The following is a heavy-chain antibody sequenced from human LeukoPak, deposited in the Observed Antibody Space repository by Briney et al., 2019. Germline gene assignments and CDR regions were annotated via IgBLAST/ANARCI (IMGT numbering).Heavy chain of an antibody. CDR3: AKAGHPLWSGLTKNLYYFDY. CDR2: ISGSGGST. V-gene: IGHV3-23*01. Sequence: GGSLRLSCAASGFTFSSYAMSWIRQAPGKGLEWVSAISGSGGSTYYADSVKGRFTISRDNSKNTLYLQMNSLRAEDTAVYYCAKAGHPLWSGLTKNLYYFDYWGQGTLVTVSS. D-gene: IGHD3-3*01. CDR1: GFTFSSYA. J-gene: IGHJ4*02.